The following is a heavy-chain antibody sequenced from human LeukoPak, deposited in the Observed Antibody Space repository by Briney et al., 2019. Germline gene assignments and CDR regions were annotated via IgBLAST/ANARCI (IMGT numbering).Heavy chain of an antibody. CDR1: GFTSSDYA. J-gene: IGHJ4*02. CDR3: ARTGYSSSWFRPVGDY. Sequence: GGSLRLSCAASGFTSSDYAFTWVRQSPGKGLEWVSYIFRSGSTKYYADSVKGRFTISRDNAKNSLYLQMNSLRAEDTAVYYCARTGYSSSWFRPVGDYWGQGALVTVSS. CDR2: IFRSGSTK. V-gene: IGHV3-48*04. D-gene: IGHD6-13*01.